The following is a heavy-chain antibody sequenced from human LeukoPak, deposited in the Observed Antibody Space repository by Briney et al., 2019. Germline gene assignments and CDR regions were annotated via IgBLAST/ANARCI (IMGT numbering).Heavy chain of an antibody. CDR2: IYTSGST. V-gene: IGHV4-4*07. D-gene: IGHD2-15*01. CDR1: GGSISSYY. J-gene: IGHJ4*02. CDR3: ARDEDTQFAY. Sequence: SETLSLTCTVSGGSISSYYWSWIRQPAGKGLEWIGRIYTSGSTNYNPSLTSRVTMSVDTSKNQFSLKLSSVTAADTALSYCARDEDTQFAYWGQGTLVTVSS.